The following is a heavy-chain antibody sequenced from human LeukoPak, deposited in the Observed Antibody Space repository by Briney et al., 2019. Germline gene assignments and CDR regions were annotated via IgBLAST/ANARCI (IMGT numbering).Heavy chain of an antibody. V-gene: IGHV3-7*01. J-gene: IGHJ5*02. CDR1: GFSFSSKW. Sequence: XLRXXCAASGFSFSSKWMSWVRQAPGKGLEWVGNIQPDGSEQYPVDSVKGRFTISRDNARNSLFLQMNSLRVEDTGVYYCAXXSXARXXPWGQGTLVTVFS. CDR2: IQPDGSEQ. CDR3: AXXSXARXXP. D-gene: IGHD3-16*01.